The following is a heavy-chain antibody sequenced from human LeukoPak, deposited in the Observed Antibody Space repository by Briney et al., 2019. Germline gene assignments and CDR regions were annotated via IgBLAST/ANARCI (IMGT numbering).Heavy chain of an antibody. CDR3: ARYGGNSDWYFDL. J-gene: IGHJ2*01. V-gene: IGHV4-28*01. CDR2: IYYDGRT. Sequence: SDTLSLTCAVSGYSISSRLWWGWIRQPPGKGLEWIGHIYYDGRTYYNPSLKSRVTMSVDTSKNQFSLKLSSVTAVDTAVYSCARYGGNSDWYFDLWGRGTLVTVSS. D-gene: IGHD4-23*01. CDR1: GYSISSRLW.